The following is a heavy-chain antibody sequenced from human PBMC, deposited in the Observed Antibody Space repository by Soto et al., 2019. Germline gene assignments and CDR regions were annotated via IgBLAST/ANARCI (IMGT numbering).Heavy chain of an antibody. CDR2: ISGSGGNT. CDR3: AKGLQGSSYGYDFDY. V-gene: IGHV3-23*01. J-gene: IGHJ4*02. CDR1: GFTFSNYA. D-gene: IGHD5-18*01. Sequence: PGGSLRLSCAASGFTFSNYAMRWVRQAPGKGLERVSTISGSGGNTYYADSVKGRFTISRDNSKNTLYLQVNSLRAEDTAVFYCAKGLQGSSYGYDFDYWGQGTLVTVSS.